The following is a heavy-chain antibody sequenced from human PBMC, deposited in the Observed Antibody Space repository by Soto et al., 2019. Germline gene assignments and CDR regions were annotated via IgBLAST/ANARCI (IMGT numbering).Heavy chain of an antibody. CDR1: GFTFSSYS. CDR2: ISSSSSTI. V-gene: IGHV3-48*02. Sequence: GGSLRLSCAASGFTFSSYSMNWVRQAPGKGLEWVSCISSSSSTIYYADSVKGRFTISRDNAKNSLYLQMNSLRDEDTAVYYCARNEGDIVLMVYAVNYYYYGMDVWGQGTTVTVSS. J-gene: IGHJ6*02. CDR3: ARNEGDIVLMVYAVNYYYYGMDV. D-gene: IGHD2-8*01.